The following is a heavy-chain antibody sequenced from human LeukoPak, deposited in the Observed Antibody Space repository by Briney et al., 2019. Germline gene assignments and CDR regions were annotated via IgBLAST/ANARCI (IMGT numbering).Heavy chain of an antibody. CDR2: IYYSGST. D-gene: IGHD1-26*01. CDR3: ARGGSYYDY. Sequence: SETLSLTCTVSGGSISSSSYYWGWIRQPPGKGLEWIGSIYYSGSTNYNPSLKSRVTMSVDTSKNHFPLKLSSATAADTAVYYCARGGSYYDYWGQGTLVTVSS. J-gene: IGHJ4*02. CDR1: GGSISSSSYY. V-gene: IGHV4-39*06.